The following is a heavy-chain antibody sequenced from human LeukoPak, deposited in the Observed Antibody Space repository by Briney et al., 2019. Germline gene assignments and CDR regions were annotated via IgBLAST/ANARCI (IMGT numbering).Heavy chain of an antibody. CDR1: GGSISNSGYH. CDR3: ARQKARWYFDL. V-gene: IGHV4-39*01. CDR2: IYFLGST. Sequence: SETLSLTCTVSGGSISNSGYHWGWLRQSSGKGLEWIGNIYFLGSTSYNPSLRSRVSISVVTSKNQFSLKLSSVTAADTAVYYCARQKARWYFDLWGRGALVTVSS. J-gene: IGHJ2*01.